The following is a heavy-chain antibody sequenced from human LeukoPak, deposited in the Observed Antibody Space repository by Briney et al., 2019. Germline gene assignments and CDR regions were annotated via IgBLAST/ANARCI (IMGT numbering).Heavy chain of an antibody. D-gene: IGHD3-22*01. Sequence: GGSLRLSCAASGFTFSDYYMSWIRQAPGKGLEWVSYIRTGGSTIYYADSVKGRFTISRDNAKNSLYLQMNSLRAEDTAMYYCARDIYYFDSSGYYYPGGSDYWGQGTLVTVSS. CDR3: ARDIYYFDSSGYYYPGGSDY. CDR2: IRTGGSTI. CDR1: GFTFSDYY. J-gene: IGHJ4*02. V-gene: IGHV3-11*04.